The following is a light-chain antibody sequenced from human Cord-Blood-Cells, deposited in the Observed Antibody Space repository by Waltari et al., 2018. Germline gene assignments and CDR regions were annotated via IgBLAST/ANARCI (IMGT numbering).Light chain of an antibody. CDR2: DTS. CDR1: TGAVTSGHY. V-gene: IGLV7-46*01. J-gene: IGLJ2*01. CDR3: LLSYSGARPVV. Sequence: QAVVTQEPSLTVSPGGTVTPTCGSSTGAVTSGHYPYWFQQKPGQAPRTLIYDTSNKPAWTPARFSGSLLGGKAALTLSGAQPEDEAEYYCLLSYSGARPVVFGGGTKLTVL.